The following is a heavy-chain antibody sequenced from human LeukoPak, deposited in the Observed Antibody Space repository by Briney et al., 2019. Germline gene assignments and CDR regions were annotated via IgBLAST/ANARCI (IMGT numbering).Heavy chain of an antibody. CDR3: ASDSSSTSPY. CDR2: ISSSSSYI. V-gene: IGHV3-21*01. CDR1: GFTFSSYS. D-gene: IGHD6-6*01. J-gene: IGHJ4*02. Sequence: GGSLRLSCAASGFTFSSYSMSWIRQAPGKGLEWVSSISSSSSYIYYADSAKGRFTISRDNAKNSLYLQMNSLRAEDTAVYYCASDSSSTSPYWGQGTLVTVSS.